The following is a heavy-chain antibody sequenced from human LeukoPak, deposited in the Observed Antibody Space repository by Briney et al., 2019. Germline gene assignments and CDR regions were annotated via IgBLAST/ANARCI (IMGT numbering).Heavy chain of an antibody. J-gene: IGHJ5*02. CDR3: ARAEADYDILTGYSSGDWFDP. Sequence: SVKVSCKASGYTFTGYYMHWVRQAPGQGLEWMGWINPNSGGTNYAQKFQGRVTMTRDTSISTAYMELSRLRSDDTAVYYCARAEADYDILTGYSSGDWFDPWGQGTLVTVSS. CDR1: GYTFTGYY. CDR2: INPNSGGT. D-gene: IGHD3-9*01. V-gene: IGHV1-2*02.